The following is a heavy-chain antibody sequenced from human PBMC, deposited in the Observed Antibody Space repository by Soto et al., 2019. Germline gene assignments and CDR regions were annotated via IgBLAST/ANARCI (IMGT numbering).Heavy chain of an antibody. CDR1: GFTLSGRS. CDR2: IDSSGTDS. J-gene: IGHJ6*04. D-gene: IGHD3-10*01. V-gene: IGHV3-74*01. CDR3: ARGWFGPDV. Sequence: EVQLVESGGGLVQPGGSLRLSCAASGFTLSGRSMHWVRQAPGKGLVHVSGIDSSGTDSSYADSVKGRFTSSRDNAKNMLFLQMNSLRVEDTAVYYCARGWFGPDVWGKGTTVTVSS.